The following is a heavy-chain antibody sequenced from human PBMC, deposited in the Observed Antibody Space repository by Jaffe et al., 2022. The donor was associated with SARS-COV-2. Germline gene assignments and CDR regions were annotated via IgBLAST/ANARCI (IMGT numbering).Heavy chain of an antibody. J-gene: IGHJ6*03. V-gene: IGHV3-30*04. Sequence: QVQLVESGGGVVQPGRSLRLSCAASEFTFSRCTMHWVRQAPGKGLEWVAVIAYDGIKKYYADSVKGRSTVSRDNSKNTLYLEMNTLTDEDTAVYYCVRGNYFASGNSGTNYYSMDVWGKGTTVTVSS. CDR1: EFTFSRCT. CDR2: IAYDGIKK. D-gene: IGHD3-10*01. CDR3: VRGNYFASGNSGTNYYSMDV.